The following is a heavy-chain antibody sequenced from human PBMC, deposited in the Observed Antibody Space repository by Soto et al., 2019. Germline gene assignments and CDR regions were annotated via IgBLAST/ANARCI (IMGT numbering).Heavy chain of an antibody. D-gene: IGHD4-17*01. CDR1: GGSISSGGYY. J-gene: IGHJ4*02. CDR2: IYYSGST. CDR3: ARRYGPYFAY. V-gene: IGHV4-31*01. Sequence: SETLSLTCTVSGGSISSGGYYWNWIRQNPGKGLEWIGYIYYSGSTYYNPSLNSPVTLSVDPSKNQFSLKLSSVPPSDLAVYSCARRYGPYFAYWAQGTLVPVS.